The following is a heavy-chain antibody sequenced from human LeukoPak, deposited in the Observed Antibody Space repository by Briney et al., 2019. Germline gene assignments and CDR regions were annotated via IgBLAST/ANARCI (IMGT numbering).Heavy chain of an antibody. CDR3: ARLGYCSTTSCTGGGLDY. CDR1: GYSFTNYW. Sequence: GESLKISCKGSGYSFTNYWIGWVRQLPGKGLEWMGIIYPGDSATRYSPSFQGQVTISADKSISTAYLQWSSLQASDTAMYYCARLGYCSTTSCTGGGLDYWGQGTLVTVSS. V-gene: IGHV5-51*01. D-gene: IGHD2-2*03. J-gene: IGHJ4*02. CDR2: IYPGDSAT.